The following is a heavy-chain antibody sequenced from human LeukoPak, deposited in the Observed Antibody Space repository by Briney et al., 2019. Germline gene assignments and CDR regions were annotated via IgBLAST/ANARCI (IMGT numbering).Heavy chain of an antibody. CDR3: ARDRFTAMDNYSDY. CDR2: IIPIFGTA. J-gene: IGHJ4*02. Sequence: SVKVSCKASGGTFTSYAISWVRQAPGQGLEWMGGIIPIFGTANYAQKFQGRVTITADKSTSTAYMELSSLRSEDTAVYYCARDRFTAMDNYSDYWGQGTLVTVSS. CDR1: GGTFTSYA. D-gene: IGHD5-18*01. V-gene: IGHV1-69*06.